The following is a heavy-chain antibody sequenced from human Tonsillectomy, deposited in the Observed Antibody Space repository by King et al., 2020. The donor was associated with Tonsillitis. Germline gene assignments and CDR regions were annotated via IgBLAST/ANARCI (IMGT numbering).Heavy chain of an antibody. D-gene: IGHD6-19*01. CDR2: FDPEDGET. V-gene: IGHV1-24*01. CDR3: ATGPGKGSGWYTNWFDP. Sequence: QLVQSGAEVKKPGASVKVSCKVSGYTLTELSMHWVRQAPGKGLEWMGGFDPEDGETIYAQKFQGRVTMTEDTSTDTAYMELSSLRSEDTAVYYCATGPGKGSGWYTNWFDPWAREPWSPSPQ. J-gene: IGHJ5*02. CDR1: GYTLTELS.